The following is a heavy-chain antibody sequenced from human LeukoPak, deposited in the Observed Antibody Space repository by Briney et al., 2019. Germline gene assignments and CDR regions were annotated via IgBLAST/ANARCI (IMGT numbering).Heavy chain of an antibody. V-gene: IGHV4-59*11. CDR3: AREMGLTYDSSGYYLFGAFDI. J-gene: IGHJ3*02. Sequence: SETLSLTCTVSGGSISSHYWSWIRQPPGKGLEWIGYIYYSGSTNYNPSLKSRVTISVDTSKNQFSLKLNSVTAADTAVYYCAREMGLTYDSSGYYLFGAFDIWGQGTMVTVSS. CDR2: IYYSGST. D-gene: IGHD3-22*01. CDR1: GGSISSHY.